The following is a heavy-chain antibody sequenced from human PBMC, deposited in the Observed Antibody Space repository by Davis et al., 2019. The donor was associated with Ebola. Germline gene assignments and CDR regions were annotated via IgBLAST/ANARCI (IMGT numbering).Heavy chain of an antibody. V-gene: IGHV3-23*01. J-gene: IGHJ4*02. D-gene: IGHD6-19*01. CDR3: AKSQNQGWTFDY. CDR1: GFTFSSYA. CDR2: ISGSGGST. Sequence: GESLKISCAASGFTFSSYAMSWVCQAPGKGLEWVSAISGSGGSTYYADSVKGRFTISRDNSKNTLYLQMNSLRAEDTAVYYCAKSQNQGWTFDYWGQGTLVTVSS.